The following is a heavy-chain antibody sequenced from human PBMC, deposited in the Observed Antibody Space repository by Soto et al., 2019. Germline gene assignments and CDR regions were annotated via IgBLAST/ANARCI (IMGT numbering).Heavy chain of an antibody. J-gene: IGHJ4*02. CDR2: ISWEGGRI. V-gene: IGHV3-9*01. CDR1: GFNFDDYA. D-gene: IGHD5-12*01. Sequence: GGSLRLSCATSGFNFDDYAMHWVRRVPGKGLEWISGISWEGGRIGYADSMKGRFTISRDNAKNSLYLEMNSLRSEDTALYYCAKDHDEDFGYDLDYFNYWGRGTLVTVSS. CDR3: AKDHDEDFGYDLDYFNY.